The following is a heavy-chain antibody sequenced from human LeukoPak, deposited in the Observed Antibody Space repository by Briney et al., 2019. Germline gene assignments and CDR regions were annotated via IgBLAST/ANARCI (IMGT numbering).Heavy chain of an antibody. CDR2: IYNDGKT. D-gene: IGHD3-22*01. CDR1: GFTVTNTY. V-gene: IGHV3-66*01. CDR3: VTSGYLYFDY. Sequence: GGSLRLSCAASGFTVTNTYMSWVRQAPGKGLEWVSTIYNDGKTYFADSVKGRFTISRDSSKNTLYLQMNSLRPEDTALYYCVTSGYLYFDYWGQGTLVTVSS. J-gene: IGHJ4*02.